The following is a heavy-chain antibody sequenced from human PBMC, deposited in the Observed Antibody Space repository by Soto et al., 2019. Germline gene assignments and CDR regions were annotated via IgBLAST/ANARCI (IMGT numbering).Heavy chain of an antibody. V-gene: IGHV3-73*01. CDR1: GFTFSGSA. CDR2: IRSKANSYAT. J-gene: IGHJ4*02. CDR3: TSGWSCLSCTKFYDY. D-gene: IGHD6-19*01. Sequence: EVQLVESGGGLVQPGGSLKLSCAASGFTFSGSAMHWVRQASGKGLEWVGRIRSKANSYATAYAASVKGRFTISRDDSKNTAYLQMNSLKTEDTAVYYCTSGWSCLSCTKFYDYWGQGTLVTVSS.